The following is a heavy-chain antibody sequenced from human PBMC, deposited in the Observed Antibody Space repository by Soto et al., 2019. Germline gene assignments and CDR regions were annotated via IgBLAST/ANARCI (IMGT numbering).Heavy chain of an antibody. Sequence: GRSLRLSGSPSGFTFSNYAMSWVRQSPGKWLEWVSGVSSTGTSPYYAGSVQGRFTISRDNSKNMFYLQMKSLRAEDTAIYYCAKARPSGGYYYVEAFDVWGQGTMVTVSS. V-gene: IGHV3-23*01. D-gene: IGHD3-22*01. CDR1: GFTFSNYA. CDR2: VSSTGTSP. J-gene: IGHJ3*01. CDR3: AKARPSGGYYYVEAFDV.